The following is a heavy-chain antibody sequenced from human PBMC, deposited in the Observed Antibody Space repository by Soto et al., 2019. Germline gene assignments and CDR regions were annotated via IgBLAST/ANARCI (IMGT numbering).Heavy chain of an antibody. J-gene: IGHJ4*02. CDR1: GASVTSGDYY. CDR3: ARGGPYDLWSGLFD. CDR2: MHDSGTT. V-gene: IGHV4-30-4*01. D-gene: IGHD3-3*01. Sequence: QAQLQESGPGLVSPSQTLSLSCSVSGASVTSGDYYWNWIRQTPGTGMEWLGYMHDSGTTSYNPPLKRRVTIARDTSKNQFSLKLTSVSAAATAVYFCARGGPYDLWSGLFDWGQGIRVTVSS.